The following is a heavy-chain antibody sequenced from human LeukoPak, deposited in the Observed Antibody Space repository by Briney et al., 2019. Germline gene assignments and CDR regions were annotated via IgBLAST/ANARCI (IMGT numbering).Heavy chain of an antibody. CDR2: IVPILGIA. CDR3: ARGWVGRDGYNLYY. V-gene: IGHV1-69*04. J-gene: IGHJ4*02. CDR1: GGTFSSYA. Sequence: ASVKVSCKASGGTFSSYAISWVRQAPGQGLEWMGRIVPILGIANYAQKFQGRVTITADKSTSTAYMELSSLRSEDTAVYYCARGWVGRDGYNLYYWGQGTLVTVSS. D-gene: IGHD5-24*01.